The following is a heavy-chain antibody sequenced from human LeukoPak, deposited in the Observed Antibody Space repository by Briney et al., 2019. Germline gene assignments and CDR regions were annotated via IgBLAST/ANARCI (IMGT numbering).Heavy chain of an antibody. V-gene: IGHV1-18*01. Sequence: EASVKVSCKASGYTFTSYGISWVRQAPGQGLEWMGWISAYNGNINYAQKLQGRVTMTTGTSTSTAYMELRSLRSDDTAVYYCARAKRDYDYVWGSYRYTIIDYWGQGTLVTVSS. CDR2: ISAYNGNI. CDR1: GYTFTSYG. J-gene: IGHJ4*02. CDR3: ARAKRDYDYVWGSYRYTIIDY. D-gene: IGHD3-16*02.